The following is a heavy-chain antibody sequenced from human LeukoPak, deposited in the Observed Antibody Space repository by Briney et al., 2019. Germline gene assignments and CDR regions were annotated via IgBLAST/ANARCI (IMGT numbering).Heavy chain of an antibody. CDR2: ISSSSYI. CDR3: ARGKDVYFDY. Sequence: PGGSLRLSCVGTGFTFSTYRMNWVRQAPGKGLEWVSSISSSSYIYYADSVKGRITISRDNAKNSLYLQMNSLRVEDTAVYYCARGKDVYFDYWGQGTLVTVSS. V-gene: IGHV3-21*01. CDR1: GFTFSTYR. J-gene: IGHJ4*02.